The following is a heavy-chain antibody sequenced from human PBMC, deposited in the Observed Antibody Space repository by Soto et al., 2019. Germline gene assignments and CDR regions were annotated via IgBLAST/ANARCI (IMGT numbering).Heavy chain of an antibody. CDR2: INPATGAA. Sequence: QLHLVQSGAVVKKPGASVTVSCSASGYPVTAYYMHWVRQAPGRGLEWMGGINPATGAAKYTQTFQGGVTKARDTSTSTDFTEPSGPTSDETAVFYCARGGGVGVAGSAAFDMWGQGTLVTVSS. CDR1: GYPVTAYY. D-gene: IGHD3-3*01. J-gene: IGHJ3*02. CDR3: ARGGGVGVAGSAAFDM. V-gene: IGHV1-2*02.